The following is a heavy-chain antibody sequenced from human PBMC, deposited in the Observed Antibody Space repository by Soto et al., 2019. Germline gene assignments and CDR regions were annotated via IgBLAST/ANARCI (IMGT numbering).Heavy chain of an antibody. V-gene: IGHV4-34*01. J-gene: IGHJ4*02. CDR1: GGSFSGYY. D-gene: IGHD2-2*01. CDR2: INHSGST. CDR3: ARGRRRYCSSTSCQQVLDY. Sequence: SETLSLTCAVYGGSFSGYYWSWIRQPPGKGLEWIGEINHSGSTNYNPSLKSRVTISVDTSKNQFSLKLSSVTAADTAVYYCARGRRRYCSSTSCQQVLDYWGQGTLVTVSS.